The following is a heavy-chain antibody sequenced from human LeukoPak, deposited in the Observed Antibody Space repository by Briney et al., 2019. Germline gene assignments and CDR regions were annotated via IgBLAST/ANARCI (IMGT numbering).Heavy chain of an antibody. D-gene: IGHD3-3*01. J-gene: IGHJ5*02. CDR2: IYYSGST. V-gene: IGHV4-4*07. CDR3: ARADVDFWSGYFWFDP. Sequence: SETLSLTCTVSGGSISSYYWSWIRQPAGKGLEWIGRIYYSGSTNYNPSLKSRVTISVDTSKNQFSLKLSSVTAADTAVYYCARADVDFWSGYFWFDPWGQGTLVTVSS. CDR1: GGSISSYY.